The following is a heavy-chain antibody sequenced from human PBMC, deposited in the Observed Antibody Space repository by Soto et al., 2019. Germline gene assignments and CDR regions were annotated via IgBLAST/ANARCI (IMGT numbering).Heavy chain of an antibody. J-gene: IGHJ4*02. CDR2: INAGNGTT. CDR3: ARGGEPAYRSSYVNGDY. D-gene: IGHD3-10*01. CDR1: GYTFTSYA. V-gene: IGHV1-3*01. Sequence: QVQHVQSGAEVKRPGASVKVSCKASGYTFTSYAIHWVRQAPGQRPEWMGWINAGNGTTKYSQKFPARVTITRDTAATTAYMEVSGLTFEDTAVYYCARGGEPAYRSSYVNGDYGGQGTPVTVSS.